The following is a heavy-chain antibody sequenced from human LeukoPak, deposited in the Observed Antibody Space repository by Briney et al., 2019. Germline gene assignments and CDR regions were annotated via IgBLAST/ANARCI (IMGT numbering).Heavy chain of an antibody. CDR1: GGSISSSSYY. CDR3: ARLLPIAARGYYYYYYMDV. V-gene: IGHV4-39*07. Sequence: SETLSLTCTVSGGSISSSSYYWGWIRQPPGKGLEWIGSIYYSGSTYYNPSLKSRVTISVDTSKNQFSLKLSSVTAADTAVYYCARLLPIAARGYYYYYYMDVWGKGTTVTVSS. J-gene: IGHJ6*03. CDR2: IYYSGST. D-gene: IGHD6-6*01.